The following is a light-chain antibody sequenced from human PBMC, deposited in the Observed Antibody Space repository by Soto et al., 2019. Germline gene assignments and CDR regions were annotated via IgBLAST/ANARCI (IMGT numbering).Light chain of an antibody. CDR1: TGAVTSGHF. J-gene: IGLJ1*01. CDR2: DTS. Sequence: QTVVTQEPSLTVSPGGTVTLTCGSSTGAVTSGHFPYWFQQKPGQAPRTLISDTSDKHSWTPARFSGSLLGSKAALTLSGAQSEDEADYYCLLFYSGAYVFGTGTKLTVL. CDR3: LLFYSGAYV. V-gene: IGLV7-46*01.